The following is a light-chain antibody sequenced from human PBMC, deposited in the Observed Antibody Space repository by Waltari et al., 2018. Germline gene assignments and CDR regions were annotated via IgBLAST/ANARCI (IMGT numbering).Light chain of an antibody. J-gene: IGKJ2*01. CDR2: DAS. CDR1: QNVRNNY. Sequence: EIVLTQSPGTLSLSPGERATLSCRASQNVRNNYLAWYQQRPGQAPRLLIYDASSRATGIPDRLSGSGSGTDFTHTISRLEPEDFAVYYCQQYDISPYTFGQGTQLEIK. CDR3: QQYDISPYT. V-gene: IGKV3-20*01.